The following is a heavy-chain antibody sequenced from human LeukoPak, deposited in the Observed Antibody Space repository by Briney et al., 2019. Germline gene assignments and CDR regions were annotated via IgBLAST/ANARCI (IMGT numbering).Heavy chain of an antibody. V-gene: IGHV4-39*07. CDR2: INYSGST. CDR1: GGSIGSSTYY. J-gene: IGHJ5*02. CDR3: ARGGYSGYVRMWFDP. Sequence: PSATLSLTCTVSGGSIGSSTYYWYWIRQPPGKGLEWIGSINYSGSTYYNPSLRSRVTISVDTSKNQFSLKLSSVTAADTAVYYCARGGYSGYVRMWFDPWGQGTLVTVSS. D-gene: IGHD5-12*01.